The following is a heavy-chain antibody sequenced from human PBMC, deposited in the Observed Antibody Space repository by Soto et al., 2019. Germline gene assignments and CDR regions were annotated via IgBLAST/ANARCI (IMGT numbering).Heavy chain of an antibody. CDR3: ARMVVAQAIMAYNWFDP. V-gene: IGHV1-18*01. Sequence: QVQLVQSGAEVKKPGASVKVSCKASGYTFTSYGISWVRQAPGQGLEWMGWISAYNGNTNYAQKLQGKVTMTTDTSTSTAYMELRSLRSDDTAVYYCARMVVAQAIMAYNWFDPWGQGTLVTVSS. J-gene: IGHJ5*02. D-gene: IGHD2-15*01. CDR2: ISAYNGNT. CDR1: GYTFTSYG.